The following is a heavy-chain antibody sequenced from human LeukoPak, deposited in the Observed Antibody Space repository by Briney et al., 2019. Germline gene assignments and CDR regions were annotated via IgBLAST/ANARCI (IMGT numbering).Heavy chain of an antibody. V-gene: IGHV4-4*07. CDR1: GGSISSHY. J-gene: IGHJ4*02. CDR3: ARDSEHGGLY. CDR2: IYTSGST. Sequence: SETLSLTCTVSGGSISSHYWNWIRQPAGKGLEWIGRIYTSGSTNYNPSLKSRVTMSVDTSKNQFSLKLNSVTAADTAVYYCARDSEHGGLYWGQGTLVTVSS. D-gene: IGHD2-15*01.